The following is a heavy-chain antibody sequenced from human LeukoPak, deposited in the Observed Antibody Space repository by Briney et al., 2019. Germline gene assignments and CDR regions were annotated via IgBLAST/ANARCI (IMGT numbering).Heavy chain of an antibody. CDR1: GYSSTSYW. J-gene: IGHJ6*03. V-gene: IGHV5-51*01. Sequence: GESLKISCKGSGYSSTSYWIGWVRQMPGKGLEWMGIIYPGDSDTRYSPSFQGQVTISADKSISTAYLQWSSLKASDTAMYYCARHVGLGYGDYLYYYYMDVWGKGTTVTVSS. CDR2: IYPGDSDT. CDR3: ARHVGLGYGDYLYYYYMDV. D-gene: IGHD4-17*01.